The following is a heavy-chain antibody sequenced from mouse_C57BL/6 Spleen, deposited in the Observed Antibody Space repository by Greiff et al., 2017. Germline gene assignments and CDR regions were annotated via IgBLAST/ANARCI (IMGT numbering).Heavy chain of an antibody. CDR2: IDPSDSYT. D-gene: IGHD2-5*01. Sequence: VQLQQSGAELVRPGTSVKLSCKASGYTFTSYWMHWVKQRPGQGLEWIGVIDPSDSYTNYNQKFKGKATLTVDTSSSTAYMQLSSLTSEDSAVYYCARKSNYYAMDYWGQGTSVTVSS. V-gene: IGHV1-59*01. CDR3: ARKSNYYAMDY. CDR1: GYTFTSYW. J-gene: IGHJ4*01.